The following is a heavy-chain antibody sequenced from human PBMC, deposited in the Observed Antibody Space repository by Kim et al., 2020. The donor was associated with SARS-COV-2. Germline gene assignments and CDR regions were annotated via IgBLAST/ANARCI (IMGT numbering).Heavy chain of an antibody. V-gene: IGHV3-74*01. J-gene: IGHJ6*02. CDR3: ARMVPTASGAYYYYGMDV. CDR1: GFTFSGHW. Sequence: GGSLRLSCAASGFTFSGHWMHWVRQAPGQGLEWVSRIDSDGTTATYADSVKGRFTISRDNGKNTLYLQMNTLRAEDTAIYYCARMVPTASGAYYYYGMDVGGQGTTVTVP. D-gene: IGHD2-15*01. CDR2: IDSDGTTA.